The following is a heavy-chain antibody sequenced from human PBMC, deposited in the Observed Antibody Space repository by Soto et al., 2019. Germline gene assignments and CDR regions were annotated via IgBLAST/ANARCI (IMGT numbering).Heavy chain of an antibody. CDR3: ARVGDYFGVFDYFDY. CDR2: ISRFSDRT. D-gene: IGHD3-10*01. CDR1: GFNFNSYT. V-gene: IGHV3-21*06. Sequence: GGSLRLSCSASGFNFNSYTMNWVRQAPGKGLEWVSSISRFSDRTYYADSVKGRFAIFRANAENSVYLQVNSLRAEDTAVYYCARVGDYFGVFDYFDYWGQGTPFTIYS. J-gene: IGHJ4*02.